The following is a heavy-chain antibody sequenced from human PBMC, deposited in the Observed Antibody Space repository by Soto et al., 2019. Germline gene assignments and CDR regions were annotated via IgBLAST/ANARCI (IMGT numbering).Heavy chain of an antibody. V-gene: IGHV1-69*02. CDR2: IIPILGIA. CDR3: XRXFXEGYCSGGSCEDAFDI. J-gene: IGHJ3*02. CDR1: GGTFSSYT. D-gene: IGHD2-15*01. Sequence: QVQLVQSGAEVKKPGSSVKVSCKASGGTFSSYTISWVRQAPGQGLEWMGRIIPILGIANYAQKFQGRVTITAAKTXXTAXXELSSLXSXXXXVYYXXRXFXEGYCSGGSCEDAFDIWGQGTMVTVSS.